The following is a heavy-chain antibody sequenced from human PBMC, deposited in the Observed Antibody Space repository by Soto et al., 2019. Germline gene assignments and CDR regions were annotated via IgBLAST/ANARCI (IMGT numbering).Heavy chain of an antibody. Sequence: PSETLSLTCTVSGGSISSYYWSWIRQPPGKGLEWIGYIYYSGSTNYNPSLKSRVTISVDTSKNQFSLKLSSVTAADTAVYYCARYFDWPSGFAIWGQGTMVTVSS. CDR1: GGSISSYY. V-gene: IGHV4-59*01. CDR3: ARYFDWPSGFAI. CDR2: IYYSGST. J-gene: IGHJ3*02. D-gene: IGHD3-9*01.